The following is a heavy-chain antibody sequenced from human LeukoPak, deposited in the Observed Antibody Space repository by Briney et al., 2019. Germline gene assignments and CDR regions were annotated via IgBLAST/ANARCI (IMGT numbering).Heavy chain of an antibody. Sequence: PGGSLRLSCAASGFTFSSYAMHWVRQAPGKGLEWVAVISYDGSNKYYADSVKGRFTISRDNSKNTLYLQMNSLRAEDTAVYYCARGGLQLWLGYSCYFDYWGQGTLVTVSS. CDR3: ARGGLQLWLGYSCYFDY. CDR2: ISYDGSNK. CDR1: GFTFSSYA. V-gene: IGHV3-30*04. J-gene: IGHJ4*02. D-gene: IGHD5-18*01.